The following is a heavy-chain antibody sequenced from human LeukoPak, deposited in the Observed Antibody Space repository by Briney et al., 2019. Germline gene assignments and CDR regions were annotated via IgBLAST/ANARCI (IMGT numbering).Heavy chain of an antibody. Sequence: PSETLSLTCTVSGGSVSSGSYYWSWIRQPPGKGLEWIGYIYYSGSTNYNPSLKSRVTISVDTSKNQFSLKLSSVTVADTAVYYCARDNRYSGYDRWGQGTLVTVSS. D-gene: IGHD5-12*01. CDR1: GGSVSSGSYY. J-gene: IGHJ4*02. V-gene: IGHV4-61*01. CDR2: IYYSGST. CDR3: ARDNRYSGYDR.